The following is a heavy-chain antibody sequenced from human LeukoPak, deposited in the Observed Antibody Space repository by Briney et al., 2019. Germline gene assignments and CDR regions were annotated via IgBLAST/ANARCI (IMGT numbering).Heavy chain of an antibody. CDR3: AKDRLGPFDY. V-gene: IGHV3-23*01. J-gene: IGHJ4*02. CDR1: GFTFSGSA. D-gene: IGHD3-9*01. CDR2: ISRSGEST. Sequence: GALRLSCAASGFTFSGSAMSWIRQAPGKGLEWVSSISRSGESTFYADSVRGRFTISRDNSKNTVSLQMNSLRAEDTAVYYCAKDRLGPFDYWGQGTLVTVSS.